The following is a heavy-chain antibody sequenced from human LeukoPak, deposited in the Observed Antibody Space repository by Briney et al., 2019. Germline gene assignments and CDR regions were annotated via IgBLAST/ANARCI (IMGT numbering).Heavy chain of an antibody. J-gene: IGHJ4*02. V-gene: IGHV3-7*03. CDR1: EFTFSSYS. CDR3: ARDPFYSKFDY. Sequence: GGSLRLSCEASEFTFSSYSMNWVRQAPGKGLEWVATIKKDGSQKYYVDSVKGRFSISRDNAKNSLFLQINSLRAEDTAVYYCARDPFYSKFDYWGQGTLVTVSS. CDR2: IKKDGSQK. D-gene: IGHD2-21*01.